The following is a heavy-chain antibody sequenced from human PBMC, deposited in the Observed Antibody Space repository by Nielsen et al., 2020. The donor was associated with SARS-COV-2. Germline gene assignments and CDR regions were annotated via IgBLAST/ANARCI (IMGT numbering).Heavy chain of an antibody. D-gene: IGHD6-19*01. J-gene: IGHJ3*02. Sequence: GFLRLSCAASGFTFSSYALSWVRQAPGKGLEWVSGINWNGGSTGYADSVKGRFTISRDNAENSLSLQMNSLRAEDTAVYYCARESVTGTDAFDIWGQGTVVTVSS. CDR1: GFTFSSYA. CDR2: INWNGGST. CDR3: ARESVTGTDAFDI. V-gene: IGHV3-20*04.